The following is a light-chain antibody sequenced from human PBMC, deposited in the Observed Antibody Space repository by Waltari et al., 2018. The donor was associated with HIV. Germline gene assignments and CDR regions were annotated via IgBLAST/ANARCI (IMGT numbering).Light chain of an antibody. V-gene: IGKV6-21*01. J-gene: IGKJ2*01. CDR3: HQSSSLPHT. CDR2: YAS. CDR1: QSIGSN. Sequence: EIVLTQSPDVQSVNPKDKVTTTCRASQSIGSNLHWYQQKPDQSPKLLIKYASRSFSGVPSRFSGSGSGTDFTLTISRLEAEDAATYYCHQSSSLPHTFGQGTKLEIK.